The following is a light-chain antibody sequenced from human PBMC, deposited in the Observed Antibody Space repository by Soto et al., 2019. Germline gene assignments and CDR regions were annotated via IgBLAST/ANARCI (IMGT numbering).Light chain of an antibody. CDR3: SSYTSSSTPVV. CDR1: SSDVGGYHY. J-gene: IGLJ2*01. V-gene: IGLV2-14*01. Sequence: QSVLTQPASVSGSPGQSITISCTGTSSDVGGYHYVSWYQQHPGKAPKLMIYEVSNRPSGFSNRFSGSKSGNTASLTISGLQAEDESDYYCSSYTSSSTPVVFGGGTKRTVL. CDR2: EVS.